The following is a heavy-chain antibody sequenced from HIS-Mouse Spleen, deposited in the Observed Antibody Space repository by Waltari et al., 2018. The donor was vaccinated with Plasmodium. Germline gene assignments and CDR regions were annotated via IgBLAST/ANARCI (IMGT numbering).Heavy chain of an antibody. CDR1: GFSFRSYT. CDR2: ISGSGGST. J-gene: IGHJ4*02. V-gene: IGHV3-23*01. Sequence: EVQLLESGGGMVQPGGSLRGYGAACGFSFRSYTMGWVRQAPGKGLEWVSAISGSGGSTYYADSVNGWFTISRDNSKTTLYLQMNSLRAEDTAVYYCAKTIKYYDILTGYPFDYWGQGTLVTVSS. D-gene: IGHD3-9*01. CDR3: AKTIKYYDILTGYPFDY.